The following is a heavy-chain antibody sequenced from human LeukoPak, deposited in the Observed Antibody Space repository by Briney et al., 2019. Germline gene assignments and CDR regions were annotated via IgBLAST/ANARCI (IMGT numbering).Heavy chain of an antibody. CDR3: ARRYSSGSYDAFII. D-gene: IGHD5-18*01. Sequence: SETLSLTCTVSGGSISSGTYYWSWIRQPAGKGLEWIGRISTSGSTHYNPSLQSRVTISADTSKNQFSLKVDSVTAADTAVYYCARRYSSGSYDAFIIWGQGTMVTVSS. CDR1: GGSISSGTYY. V-gene: IGHV4-61*02. CDR2: ISTSGST. J-gene: IGHJ3*02.